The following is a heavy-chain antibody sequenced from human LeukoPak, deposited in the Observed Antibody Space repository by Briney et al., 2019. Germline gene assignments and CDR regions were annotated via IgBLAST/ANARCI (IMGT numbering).Heavy chain of an antibody. CDR2: IKQDGSEK. J-gene: IGHJ4*02. CDR3: ASSVAGALDY. D-gene: IGHD6-13*01. V-gene: IGHV3-7*01. Sequence: GGSLRLSCAASGFTFSSYWMSWVRQAPGKGLEWVANIKQDGSEKYYVGSVKGRFTISRDNAKNSLYLQMHSLRAEDTAVYYCASSVAGALDYWGQGTLVTVSS. CDR1: GFTFSSYW.